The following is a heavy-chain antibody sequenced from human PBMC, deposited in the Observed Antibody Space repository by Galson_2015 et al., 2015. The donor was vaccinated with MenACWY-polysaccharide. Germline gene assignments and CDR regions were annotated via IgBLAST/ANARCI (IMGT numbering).Heavy chain of an antibody. CDR3: ARGALDEDGHTLEVFDY. D-gene: IGHD5-24*01. CDR1: GFTVSRNY. V-gene: IGHV3-53*01. Sequence: SLRLSCAASGFTVSRNYMSWVRQAPGKGLEWVSIIYSSGSTYYADSVKGRFTISRDNSKNTLFLQMNSLRADDTAVYYCARGALDEDGHTLEVFDYWGQGTLVTVSS. J-gene: IGHJ4*02. CDR2: IYSSGST.